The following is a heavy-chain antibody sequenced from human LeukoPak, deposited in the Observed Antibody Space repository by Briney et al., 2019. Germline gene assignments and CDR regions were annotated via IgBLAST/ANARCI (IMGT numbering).Heavy chain of an antibody. V-gene: IGHV3-21*01. CDR3: ARGLRRVGARGVDY. CDR1: GFIFSSYS. J-gene: IGHJ4*02. CDR2: ISSSSSYI. D-gene: IGHD1-26*01. Sequence: GGSLRLSCAASGFIFSSYSMNWVRQAPGKGLEWVSSISSSSSYIYYADSVKGRFTISRDNAKNSLYLQMNSLRAEDTAVYYCARGLRRVGARGVDYWGQGTLVTVSS.